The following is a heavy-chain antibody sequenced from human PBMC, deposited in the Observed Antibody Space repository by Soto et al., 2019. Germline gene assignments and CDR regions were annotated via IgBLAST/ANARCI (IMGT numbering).Heavy chain of an antibody. CDR1: GGSISSGGYY. J-gene: IGHJ4*02. CDR3: ARGQKNWNYVLFFDY. D-gene: IGHD1-7*01. V-gene: IGHV4-31*03. CDR2: IYYSGST. Sequence: QVQLQESGPGLVKPSQTLSLTCTVSGGSISSGGYYWSWIRQHPGMGLEWIGYIYYSGSTYYNPSLKSRVTISVDTSKNQFSLKLGSVTAADTAVYYCARGQKNWNYVLFFDYWGQGTLVTVSS.